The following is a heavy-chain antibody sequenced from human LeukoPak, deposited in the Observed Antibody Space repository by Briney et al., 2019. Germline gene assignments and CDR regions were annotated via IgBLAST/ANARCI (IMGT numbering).Heavy chain of an antibody. V-gene: IGHV3-23*01. CDR1: RFTFSSYA. CDR3: AKDGYYDSSAADY. CDR2: ISGSGGST. Sequence: PGVSLRLSCAASRFTFSSYAMSWVRQAPGKGLEWVSAISGSGGSTYYADSVKGRFTISRDNSKNTLYLQMNSLRAEDTAVYYCAKDGYYDSSAADYWGQGTLVTVSS. D-gene: IGHD3-22*01. J-gene: IGHJ4*02.